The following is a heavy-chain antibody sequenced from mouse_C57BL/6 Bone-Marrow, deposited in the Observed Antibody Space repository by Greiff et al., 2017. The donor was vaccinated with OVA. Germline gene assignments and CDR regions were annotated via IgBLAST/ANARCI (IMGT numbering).Heavy chain of an antibody. Sequence: DVQLQESGGGLVKPGGSLKLSCAASGFTFSSYAMSWVRQTPEKRLEWVATISDGGSYTYYPDNVKGRFTISRDNAKNNLYLQMSHLKSEDTAMYYCARGGLRYYFDYWGQGTTLTVSS. J-gene: IGHJ2*01. CDR3: ARGGLRYYFDY. CDR1: GFTFSSYA. V-gene: IGHV5-4*01. CDR2: ISDGGSYT. D-gene: IGHD1-1*01.